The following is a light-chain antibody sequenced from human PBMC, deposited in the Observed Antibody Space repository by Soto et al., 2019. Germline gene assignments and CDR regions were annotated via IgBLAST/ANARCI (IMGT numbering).Light chain of an antibody. CDR1: SDDIGYNNY. CDR2: AVT. Sequence: QSAPTQPASVSGSPGQSITISCTGTSDDIGYNNYVSWYQQHPGKAPTLIIYAVTYRPSGVSSRSSGSKSGDTASLTISGLQADDEADYYCTSHTDSRPVVFGGGTKVTVL. J-gene: IGLJ2*01. CDR3: TSHTDSRPVV. V-gene: IGLV2-14*03.